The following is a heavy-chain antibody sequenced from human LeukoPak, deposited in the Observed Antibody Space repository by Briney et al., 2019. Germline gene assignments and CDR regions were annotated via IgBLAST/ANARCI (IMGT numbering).Heavy chain of an antibody. Sequence: PSETLSLTCTVSGYSISSGYYWGWIRQPPGKGLEWIGNIYHSGSTYYNPSLKSRVTISVDTSKNQFSLKLSSVTAADTAVYYCARGPGPYYDFWSGYYTTGGGPSDYWGQGTLVTVSS. D-gene: IGHD3-3*01. J-gene: IGHJ4*02. CDR2: IYHSGST. CDR3: ARGPGPYYDFWSGYYTTGGGPSDY. V-gene: IGHV4-38-2*02. CDR1: GYSISSGYY.